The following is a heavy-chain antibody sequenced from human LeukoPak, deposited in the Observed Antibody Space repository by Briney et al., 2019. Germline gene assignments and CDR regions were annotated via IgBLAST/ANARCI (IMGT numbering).Heavy chain of an antibody. CDR3: TRHTKQLGIDY. J-gene: IGHJ4*02. V-gene: IGHV3-73*01. CDR1: GFTFSSYG. CDR2: IRSKANSYAT. Sequence: GGSLRLSCAASGFTFSSYGMHWVRQASGKGLEWVGRIRSKANSYATAYAASVKGRFTISRDDSKNTAYLQMNSLKTEDTAVYYCTRHTKQLGIDYWGQGTLVTVSS. D-gene: IGHD6-13*01.